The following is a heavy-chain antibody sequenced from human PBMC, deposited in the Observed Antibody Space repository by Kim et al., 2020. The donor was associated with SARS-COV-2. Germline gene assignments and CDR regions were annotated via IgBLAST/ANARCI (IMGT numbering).Heavy chain of an antibody. Sequence: SETLSLTCAVYGGSFSGYYWSWIRQPPGKGLEWIGEINHSGSTNYNPSLKSRVTISVDTSKNQFSLKLSSVTAADTAVYYCARDGFKRYYGSGSYKPFDYWGQGTLVTVSS. J-gene: IGHJ4*02. CDR2: INHSGST. CDR1: GGSFSGYY. V-gene: IGHV4-34*01. D-gene: IGHD3-10*01. CDR3: ARDGFKRYYGSGSYKPFDY.